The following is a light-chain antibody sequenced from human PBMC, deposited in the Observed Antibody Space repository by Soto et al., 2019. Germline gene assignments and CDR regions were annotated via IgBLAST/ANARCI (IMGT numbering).Light chain of an antibody. CDR1: SSNIGAGYD. Sequence: QSVLTQAPSVSGAPGQRVTFSCTGGSSNIGAGYDVHWYQQFPGTAPKLLIYANTNRPSGVPDRFSGSKSGTSASLAITGLQAEDEADYYCQSYDSSLSAYVFXTGTKVTVL. CDR2: ANT. V-gene: IGLV1-40*01. J-gene: IGLJ1*01. CDR3: QSYDSSLSAYV.